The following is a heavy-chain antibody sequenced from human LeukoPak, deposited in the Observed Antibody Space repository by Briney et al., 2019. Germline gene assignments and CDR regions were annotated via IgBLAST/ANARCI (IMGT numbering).Heavy chain of an antibody. J-gene: IGHJ4*02. CDR1: GGSISSGAYY. Sequence: SETLSLTCTVFGGSISSGAYYWSWIRQHPGKGLEWVGYIYYSGSTYYNPSLKSRVTISVATSKNQFSLKLSSVTAADTAVYYCAREVGATKGFDYWGQGTLVTVSS. V-gene: IGHV4-31*03. CDR3: AREVGATKGFDY. CDR2: IYYSGST. D-gene: IGHD1-26*01.